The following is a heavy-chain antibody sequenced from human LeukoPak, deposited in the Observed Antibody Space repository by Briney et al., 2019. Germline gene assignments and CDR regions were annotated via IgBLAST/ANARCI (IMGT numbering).Heavy chain of an antibody. CDR3: ARAQIVVVPAATYYYYYGMDV. J-gene: IGHJ6*02. V-gene: IGHV3-30-3*01. CDR2: ISYDGNNK. Sequence: HPGGSLRLSCAASGFTFSSYAMHWVRQAPGKGLEWVAVISYDGNNKYYADSVKGRFTISRDNSKNTLYLQMNSLRAEDTAVYYCARAQIVVVPAATYYYYYGMDVWGQGTTVTVSS. D-gene: IGHD2-2*01. CDR1: GFTFSSYA.